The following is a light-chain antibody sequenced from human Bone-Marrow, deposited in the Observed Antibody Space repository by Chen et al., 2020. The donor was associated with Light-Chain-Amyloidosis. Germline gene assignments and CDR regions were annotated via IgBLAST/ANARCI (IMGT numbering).Light chain of an antibody. J-gene: IGLJ2*01. Sequence: QSALTQPASVSGSPGQSITNSCTGSSSDVGNYNLVSWYQQHPGKAPKLMIFEVNKRPSGVSNRFSGSKSGNTASLTISGLLTEDEADYHCGSYAGSNTVVFGGGTKLTVL. CDR3: GSYAGSNTVV. CDR2: EVN. V-gene: IGLV2-23*02. CDR1: SSDVGNYNL.